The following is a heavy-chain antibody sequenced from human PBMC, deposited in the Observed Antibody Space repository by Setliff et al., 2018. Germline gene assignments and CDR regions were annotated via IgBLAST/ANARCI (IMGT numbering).Heavy chain of an antibody. CDR3: ARDFYCSSTSCPDAFDI. V-gene: IGHV4-34*01. Sequence: LETLSLTCAVYGGSFSGYYWSWIRQPPGKGLEWIGEINHSGSTNYNPSLKSRVTISVDTSKNQFSLKLSSVTAADTAVYYCARDFYCSSTSCPDAFDIWGQGTMVTVSS. J-gene: IGHJ3*02. D-gene: IGHD2-2*01. CDR1: GGSFSGYY. CDR2: INHSGST.